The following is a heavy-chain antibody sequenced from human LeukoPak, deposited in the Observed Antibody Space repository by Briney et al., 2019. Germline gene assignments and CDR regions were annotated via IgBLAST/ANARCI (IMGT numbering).Heavy chain of an antibody. Sequence: ASVKVSCKASGGTFSSYAISWVRQAPGQGLEWMGWINPNSGVAHYAQKFQGRVTMTRDTSISVAYMELSRLRSDDTALYHCASANYSSGWYPPDNWGQGTLVTVSP. CDR2: INPNSGVA. J-gene: IGHJ4*02. CDR1: GGTFSSYA. CDR3: ASANYSSGWYPPDN. V-gene: IGHV1-2*02. D-gene: IGHD6-19*01.